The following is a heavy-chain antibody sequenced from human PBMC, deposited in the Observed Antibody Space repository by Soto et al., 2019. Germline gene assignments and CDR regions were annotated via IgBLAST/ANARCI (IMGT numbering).Heavy chain of an antibody. CDR2: IYWEDDK. CDR1: GLSLSTSGVG. D-gene: IGHD1-26*01. Sequence: QITWKESGHTLVKPTQTLTLTCTLSGLSLSTSGVGVGWIRNPPGKALECLALIYWEDDKRYSPSLKSRLTVTKDTSKNQEAMTMTNMDPVDTDTYYCARSSVRFRSVDYWGQGTLVTVSS. CDR3: ARSSVRFRSVDY. J-gene: IGHJ4*02. V-gene: IGHV2-5*02.